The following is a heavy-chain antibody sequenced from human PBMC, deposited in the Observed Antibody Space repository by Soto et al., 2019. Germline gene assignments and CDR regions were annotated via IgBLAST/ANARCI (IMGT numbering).Heavy chain of an antibody. CDR2: IIPIFGTA. D-gene: IGHD2-15*01. V-gene: IGHV1-69*01. J-gene: IGHJ6*02. Sequence: QVQLVQSGAEVKKPGSSVKVSCKASGGTFSSYAISWVRQAPGQGLEWMGGIIPIFGTANYAQKFQGRVTITADESTSTAYMELSSLRSEDTAVYYCASDCSGGSCYTHYYYYYGMDVWGQGTTVTVSS. CDR1: GGTFSSYA. CDR3: ASDCSGGSCYTHYYYYYGMDV.